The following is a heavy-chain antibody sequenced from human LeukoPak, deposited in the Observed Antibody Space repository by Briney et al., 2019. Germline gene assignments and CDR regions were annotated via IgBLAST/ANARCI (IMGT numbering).Heavy chain of an antibody. V-gene: IGHV4-61*02. CDR2: IYTSGST. Sequence: SETLSLTCTVSGGSISSGSYYWSWIRQPAGKGLEWIGRIYTSGSTNYNPSLKGRVTISVDTSKNQFSLKLSSVTAADTAVYYCARDPDSSWYGVWDYWGQGTLVTVSS. D-gene: IGHD6-13*01. CDR3: ARDPDSSWYGVWDY. CDR1: GGSISSGSYY. J-gene: IGHJ4*02.